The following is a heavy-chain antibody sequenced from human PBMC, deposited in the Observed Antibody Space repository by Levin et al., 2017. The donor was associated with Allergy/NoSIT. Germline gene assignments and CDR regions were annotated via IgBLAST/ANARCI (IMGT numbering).Heavy chain of an antibody. CDR1: GFTFSSYA. D-gene: IGHD3-3*01. CDR2: ISYDGSNK. CDR3: ARDAAQFFGVVIIPLYYFDY. J-gene: IGHJ4*02. Sequence: GESLKISCAASGFTFSSYAMHWVRQAPGKGLEWVAVISYDGSNKYYADSVKGRFTISRDNSKNTLYLQMNSLRAEDTAVYYCARDAAQFFGVVIIPLYYFDYWGQGTLVTVSS. V-gene: IGHV3-30*04.